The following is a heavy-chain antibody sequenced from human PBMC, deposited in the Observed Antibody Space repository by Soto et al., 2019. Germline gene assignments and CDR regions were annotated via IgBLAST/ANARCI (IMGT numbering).Heavy chain of an antibody. D-gene: IGHD3-10*01. CDR1: GYTFTSYG. CDR2: ISAYNGNT. CDR3: ATDWGLWPLLVN. V-gene: IGHV1-18*04. J-gene: IGHJ4*02. Sequence: XSVKVSCKASGYTFTSYGGGWVRQAPGQGLECMGWISAYNGNTNYAQKLQGRVTMTTDTSTSTAYMELRSLRSDDTAVYYCATDWGLWPLLVNWAQGTLVTVPS.